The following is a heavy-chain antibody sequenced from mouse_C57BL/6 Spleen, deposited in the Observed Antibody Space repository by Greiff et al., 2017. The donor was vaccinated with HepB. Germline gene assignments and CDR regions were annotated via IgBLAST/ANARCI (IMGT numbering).Heavy chain of an antibody. CDR2: IDPETGGT. J-gene: IGHJ4*01. V-gene: IGHV1-15*01. CDR3: TRLVTGAMDY. Sequence: QVQLKQSGAELVRPGASVTLSCKASGYTFTDYEMHWVKQTPVHGLEWIGAIDPETGGTAYNQKFKGKAILTADKSSSTAYMELRSLTSEDSAVYYCTRLVTGAMDYWGQGTSVTVSS. D-gene: IGHD6-2*01. CDR1: GYTFTDYE.